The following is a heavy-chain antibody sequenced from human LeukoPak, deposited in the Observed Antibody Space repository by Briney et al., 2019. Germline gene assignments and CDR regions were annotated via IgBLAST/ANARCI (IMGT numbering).Heavy chain of an antibody. CDR2: IYNDGST. D-gene: IGHD2/OR15-2a*01. CDR3: ARNILFAFDI. Sequence: GGSLRLSCAASGLTVSSSYMSWVRQAPGKGLEWVSIIYNDGSTYYADSMKGRFTISRDNSKNTLYPQVNSLRAEDTAMYYCARNILFAFDILGQGTMVTVSS. V-gene: IGHV3-53*01. J-gene: IGHJ3*02. CDR1: GLTVSSSY.